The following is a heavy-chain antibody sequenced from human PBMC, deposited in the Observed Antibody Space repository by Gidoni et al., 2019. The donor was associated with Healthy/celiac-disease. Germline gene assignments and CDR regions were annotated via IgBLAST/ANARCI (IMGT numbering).Heavy chain of an antibody. V-gene: IGHV3-21*01. D-gene: IGHD6-13*01. Sequence: EVQLVESGGGMVKPGGSLGLSCAASGVTFSSYSMNWVRQAPGKGLEWVSSISSSGSTIYYADSVKGRFTISRDNAKNSLYLQMNSLRAEDTAVYYCAREGQLVPYYYYYYGMDVWGQGTTVTVSS. CDR2: ISSSGSTI. CDR1: GVTFSSYS. J-gene: IGHJ6*02. CDR3: AREGQLVPYYYYYYGMDV.